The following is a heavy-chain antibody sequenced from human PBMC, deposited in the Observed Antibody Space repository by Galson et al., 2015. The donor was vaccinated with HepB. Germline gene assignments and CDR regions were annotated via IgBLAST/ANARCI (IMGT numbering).Heavy chain of an antibody. CDR1: GFTLSEIS. J-gene: IGHJ5*02. CDR2: FDSEDGET. CDR3: ATMGLVEANPKEFHKWFGP. D-gene: IGHD2-15*01. V-gene: IGHV1-24*01. Sequence: SVKVSCKVSGFTLSEISMHWVRQAPGKGPEWMGGFDSEDGETIYAQNFQGRVTKTEDTSTDTAYMELSSLRPEDTAFYYCATMGLVEANPKEFHKWFGPWGQGTLVIVSS.